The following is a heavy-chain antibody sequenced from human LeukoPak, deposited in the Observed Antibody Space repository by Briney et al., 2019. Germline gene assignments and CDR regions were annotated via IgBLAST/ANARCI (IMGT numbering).Heavy chain of an antibody. CDR3: ARHGSTDYFDY. CDR2: IYYSGST. J-gene: IGHJ4*02. V-gene: IGHV4-39*01. D-gene: IGHD2-2*03. CDR1: GGSISSTTSY. Sequence: PSETLSLTCAVSGGSISSTTSYWGWIRQPPGKGLEWLGRIYYSGSTFYNPPLKSRVTISVDTSKNQFSLRLSSVTAADTAVYYYARHGSTDYFDYWGQGTLVTVSS.